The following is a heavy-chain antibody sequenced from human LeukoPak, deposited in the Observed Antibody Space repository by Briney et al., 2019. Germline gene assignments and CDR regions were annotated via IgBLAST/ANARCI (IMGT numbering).Heavy chain of an antibody. V-gene: IGHV3-21*01. J-gene: IGHJ4*02. CDR2: ISSSSSYI. Sequence: GGSLRLSCAASGFTFSSYSMNWVRQAPGKGLEWVSSISSSSSYIYYADSVKGRFTISRDNAKNSLYLQMNSLRVEDTAVYYCARDRVSGSGSVDYWGQGTLVTVSS. CDR1: GFTFSSYS. CDR3: ARDRVSGSGSVDY. D-gene: IGHD3-10*01.